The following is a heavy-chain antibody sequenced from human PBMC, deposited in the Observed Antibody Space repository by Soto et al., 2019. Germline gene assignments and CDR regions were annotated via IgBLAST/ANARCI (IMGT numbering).Heavy chain of an antibody. CDR2: IYYSGST. CDR3: ARRPDGGGLFDY. V-gene: IGHV4-39*01. D-gene: IGHD5-12*01. J-gene: IGHJ4*02. CDR1: GGSISSSSYY. Sequence: QLQLQESGPGLVKPSETLSLTCTVSGGSISSSSYYWGWIRQPPGKGLEWIGSIYYSGSTYYNPSLKSRVTISVDTSKNQFSLKLSSVTAADTAVYYCARRPDGGGLFDYWGQGTLVTVSS.